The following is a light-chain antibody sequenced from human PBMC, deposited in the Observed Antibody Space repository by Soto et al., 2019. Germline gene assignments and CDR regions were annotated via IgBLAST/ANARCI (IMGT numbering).Light chain of an antibody. J-gene: IGKJ1*01. V-gene: IGKV1-5*03. CDR2: RSS. Sequence: DIQITQSASTLSASVGDRATLTCRASQNISSWLAWHPQQPGKAPYLLIYRSSNLESGVPSRFSGRGSGTEFTLTNTSLQPDDFATYYCQQEKRYSKTFCQRAKVDIK. CDR1: QNISSW. CDR3: QQEKRYSKT.